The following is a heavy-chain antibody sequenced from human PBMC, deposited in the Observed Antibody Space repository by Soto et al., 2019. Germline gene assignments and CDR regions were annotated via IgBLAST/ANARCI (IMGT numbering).Heavy chain of an antibody. J-gene: IGHJ6*02. D-gene: IGHD1-7*01. CDR3: ARRLELPLGASLYYYGMDV. V-gene: IGHV3-30*03. CDR1: GLTFNTSG. Sequence: PGGSLRLSCEVSGLTFNTSGMHWVRQAPGKGLEWLAVISYDGATQYYGDTVKGRFTISRDNSKNTLFLHMGRLRTEDTAVYFCARRLELPLGASLYYYGMDVWGQGTTVTVSS. CDR2: ISYDGATQ.